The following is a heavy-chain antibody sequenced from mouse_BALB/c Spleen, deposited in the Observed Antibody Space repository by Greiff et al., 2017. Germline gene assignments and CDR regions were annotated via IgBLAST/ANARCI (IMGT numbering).Heavy chain of an antibody. V-gene: IGHV1-82*01. Sequence: QVQLQQSGPELVKPGASVKISCKASGYAFSSSWMNWVKQRPGQGLEWIGRIYPGDGDTNYNGKFKGKATLTADKSSSTAYMQLSSLTSVDSAVYFCARLSGYYRYDVGAMDYWGQGTSVTVSS. CDR1: GYAFSSSW. CDR2: IYPGDGDT. D-gene: IGHD2-14*01. J-gene: IGHJ4*01. CDR3: ARLSGYYRYDVGAMDY.